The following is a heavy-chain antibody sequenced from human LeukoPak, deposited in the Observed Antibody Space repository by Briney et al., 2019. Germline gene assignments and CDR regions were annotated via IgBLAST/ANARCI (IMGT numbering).Heavy chain of an antibody. CDR1: GGSISSSSYY. Sequence: PSETLSLTCTVSGGSISSSSYYWGWIRQPPGKGLEWIGSIYYSGSTYYNPSLKSRVTISVDTSKNQFSLKLSSVTAADTAVYYCARGTITMMELDWFDPWGQGTLVTVSS. CDR2: IYYSGST. D-gene: IGHD3-22*01. J-gene: IGHJ5*02. V-gene: IGHV4-39*07. CDR3: ARGTITMMELDWFDP.